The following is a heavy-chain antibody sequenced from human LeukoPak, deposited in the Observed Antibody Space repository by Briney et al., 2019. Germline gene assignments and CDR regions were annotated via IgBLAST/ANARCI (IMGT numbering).Heavy chain of an antibody. Sequence: SETLSLTCTVSGGSISSYYWSWIRQPPGKGLEWIGYIYYSGSTNYNPSLKSRVTISVDTSKNQFSLKLSSVTAADTAVYYCATYRGSGEFDYWGQGTLVTASS. CDR3: ATYRGSGEFDY. J-gene: IGHJ4*02. D-gene: IGHD1-26*01. CDR1: GGSISSYY. CDR2: IYYSGST. V-gene: IGHV4-59*01.